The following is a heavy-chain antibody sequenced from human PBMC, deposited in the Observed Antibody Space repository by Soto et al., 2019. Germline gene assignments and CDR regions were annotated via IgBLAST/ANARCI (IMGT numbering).Heavy chain of an antibody. D-gene: IGHD4-17*01. CDR1: GYTFTSYD. V-gene: IGHV1-8*01. J-gene: IGHJ6*02. CDR2: MNPNSGNT. Sequence: ASVKVSCKASGYTFTSYDINWVRQATGQGLEWMGWMNPNSGNTGYAQKFQGRVTMTRNTSISTAYMELSSLRSEDTAVYYCAKRSTPKGPAYYFAMDVWGQGTTVTVSS. CDR3: AKRSTPKGPAYYFAMDV.